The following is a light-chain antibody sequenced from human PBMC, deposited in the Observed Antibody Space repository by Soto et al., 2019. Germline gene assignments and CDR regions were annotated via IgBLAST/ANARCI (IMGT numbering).Light chain of an antibody. V-gene: IGKV3-20*01. CDR2: GAS. Sequence: EIVLTQSPGTLSLSPGERATLSCRASQSVSRSYLAWYQQKPGQAPRLLNYGASSRATGIPDRFSGSGSGTDFTLTISKLEPEDSAVYYCQQYDGSPPFTFGPGTKVDIK. CDR3: QQYDGSPPFT. CDR1: QSVSRSY. J-gene: IGKJ3*01.